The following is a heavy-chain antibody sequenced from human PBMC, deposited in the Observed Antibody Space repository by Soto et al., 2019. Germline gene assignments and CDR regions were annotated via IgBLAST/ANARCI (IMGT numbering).Heavy chain of an antibody. CDR1: GFTFSSYA. CDR2: ISGSGGST. V-gene: IGHV3-23*01. D-gene: IGHD6-13*01. J-gene: IGHJ6*02. CDR3: AKECIAAAGSKNPVGGCMDV. Sequence: GGSLRLSCAASGFTFSSYAMSWVRQAPGKGLEWVSAISGSGGSTYYADSVKGRFTISRDNSKNTLYLQMNSLRAEDTAVYYCAKECIAAAGSKNPVGGCMDVWGQGTTVTVSS.